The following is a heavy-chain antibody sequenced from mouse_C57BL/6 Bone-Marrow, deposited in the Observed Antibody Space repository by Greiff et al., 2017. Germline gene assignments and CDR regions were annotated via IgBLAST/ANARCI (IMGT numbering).Heavy chain of an antibody. D-gene: IGHD1-1*01. Sequence: EVKLVESGGGLVKPGGSLKLSCAASGFTFSDYGMHWVRQAPEKGLEWVAYISSGSSIINYADTVKGRFTISSDHAKNTLFLQLTSLSSEDTAMYYCARRGSSFPYFYAMDYWGQGTSVTVSS. CDR3: ARRGSSFPYFYAMDY. J-gene: IGHJ4*01. V-gene: IGHV5-17*01. CDR1: GFTFSDYG. CDR2: ISSGSSII.